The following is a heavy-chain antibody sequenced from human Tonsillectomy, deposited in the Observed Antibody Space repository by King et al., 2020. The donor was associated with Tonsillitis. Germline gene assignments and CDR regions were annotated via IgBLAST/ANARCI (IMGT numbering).Heavy chain of an antibody. CDR3: AKDGFATEAFDI. Sequence: QLQESGPGLVKPSETLALTCTVSGGSISSYYWSWIRQPAGKGLEWIGRVYPSGSTNYNPSLRNRVTMSVDTSKNQFSLRLSSVTAADTAVYDCAKDGFATEAFDIWGQGTMVTVSS. CDR1: GGSISSYY. V-gene: IGHV4-4*07. D-gene: IGHD2-15*01. J-gene: IGHJ3*02. CDR2: VYPSGST.